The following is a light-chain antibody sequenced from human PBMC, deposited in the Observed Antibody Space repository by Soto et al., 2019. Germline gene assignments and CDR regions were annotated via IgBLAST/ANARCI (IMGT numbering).Light chain of an antibody. CDR2: GAS. CDR1: QSVSSN. J-gene: IGKJ2*01. CDR3: QQYNNWPPKYT. V-gene: IGKV3-15*01. Sequence: EIVMTQSPATLSVSPGERATLSCRASQSVSSNLAWYQQKPGLAPRLLIYGASTRATGIPARFSGSGSGTEFTLTISSLQSEDFAVYYCQQYNNWPPKYTFGQGTKVDIK.